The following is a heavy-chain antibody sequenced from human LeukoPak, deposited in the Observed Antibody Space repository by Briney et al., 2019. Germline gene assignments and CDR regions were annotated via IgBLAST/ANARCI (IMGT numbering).Heavy chain of an antibody. J-gene: IGHJ4*02. V-gene: IGHV1-18*01. Sequence: GASVKVSCKASGYTFANYGISWVRQAPGQGLELMGWISPYNGNTNYAQKLQGRVTMTTDTSTNTAYMELRSLKSNDTAVYYCARDRTTVTSHPDYWGQGTLVTVSS. D-gene: IGHD4-11*01. CDR1: GYTFANYG. CDR2: ISPYNGNT. CDR3: ARDRTTVTSHPDY.